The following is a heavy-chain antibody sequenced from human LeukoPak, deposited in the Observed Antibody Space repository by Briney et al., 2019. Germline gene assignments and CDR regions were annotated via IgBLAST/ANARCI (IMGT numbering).Heavy chain of an antibody. V-gene: IGHV1-18*01. J-gene: IGHJ5*02. CDR3: ARDVGYCTGGSCTWFDP. CDR1: GYTFTSYG. CDR2: ISAYNGNT. Sequence: ASVKVCCKASGYTFTSYGISWVRQAPGQGLEWMGWISAYNGNTNYAQKFQGRVTMTRDTSISTAYMELSRPRSDDTAVYYCARDVGYCTGGSCTWFDPWGQGTLVTVSS. D-gene: IGHD2-15*01.